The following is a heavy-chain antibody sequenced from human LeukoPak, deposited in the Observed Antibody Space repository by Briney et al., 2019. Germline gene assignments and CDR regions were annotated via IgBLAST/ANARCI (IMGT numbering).Heavy chain of an antibody. D-gene: IGHD2-8*01. CDR3: ARLAALMAFDY. CDR2: INHSGST. J-gene: IGHJ4*02. CDR1: GGSISSYY. Sequence: SETLSLTCTVPGGSISSYYWSWIRQPPGKGLTWIGEINHSGSTKYNPSLKSRLTISVDTSKNQFSLKLSSVTAADTAVYYCARLAALMAFDYWGQGSLVTVSS. V-gene: IGHV4-34*01.